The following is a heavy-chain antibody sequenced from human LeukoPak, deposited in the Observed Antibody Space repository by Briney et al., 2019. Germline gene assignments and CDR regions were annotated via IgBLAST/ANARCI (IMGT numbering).Heavy chain of an antibody. J-gene: IGHJ4*02. D-gene: IGHD2-21*02. V-gene: IGHV3-30-3*01. CDR3: ARGDYVYCGVDCYELDY. Sequence: AGGSQRLSCAASGFIFSRYWMHWVRQAPGKGLEWVAVISSDGSNKYYADSVKGRFTISRDNSKNTLYLQMNSLRAEDTAVYYCARGDYVYCGVDCYELDYWAQGPLLTVSS. CDR2: ISSDGSNK. CDR1: GFIFSRYW.